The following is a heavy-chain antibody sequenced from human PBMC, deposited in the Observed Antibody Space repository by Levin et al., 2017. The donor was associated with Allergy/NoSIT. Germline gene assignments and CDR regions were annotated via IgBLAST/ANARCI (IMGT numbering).Heavy chain of an antibody. J-gene: IGHJ3*02. CDR3: AGPSITIFGVDPIHDDAFDI. CDR2: IWYDGSNK. CDR1: GFTFSSYG. V-gene: IGHV3-33*01. Sequence: LSLTCAASGFTFSSYGMHWVRQAPGKGLEWVAVIWYDGSNKYYADSVKGRFTISRDNSKNTLYLQMNSLRAEDTAVYYCAGPSITIFGVDPIHDDAFDIWGQGTMVTVSS. D-gene: IGHD3-3*01.